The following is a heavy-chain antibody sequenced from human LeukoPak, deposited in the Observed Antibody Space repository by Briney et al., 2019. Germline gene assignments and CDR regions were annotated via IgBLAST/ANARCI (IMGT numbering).Heavy chain of an antibody. CDR2: ISYDGSNK. D-gene: IGHD6-6*01. CDR3: ARGPSRHYEEYSSPQFDY. J-gene: IGHJ4*02. CDR1: GFTFSSYG. V-gene: IGHV3-30*03. Sequence: PGGSLRLSCAASGFTFSSYGMHWVRQAPGKGLEWVAVISYDGSNKYYADSVKGRFTISRDNSKNTLYLQMNSLRAEDTAVYYCARGPSRHYEEYSSPQFDYWGQGTLVTVSS.